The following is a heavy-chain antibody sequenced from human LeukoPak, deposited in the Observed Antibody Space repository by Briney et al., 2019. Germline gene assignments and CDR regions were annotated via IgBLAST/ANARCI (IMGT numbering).Heavy chain of an antibody. J-gene: IGHJ5*02. D-gene: IGHD2-2*01. CDR1: GGSFSGYY. Sequence: PSETLSLTCAVYGGSFSGYYWSWIRQPPGKGLEWIGAINHSGSTNYNPSLKTRVTISVDTSKNQFSLKLSSVTAADTAVYYCARARGVVVPAAMRARGRRVLRWFDPWGQGTLVTVSS. V-gene: IGHV4-34*01. CDR3: ARARGVVVPAAMRARGRRVLRWFDP. CDR2: INHSGST.